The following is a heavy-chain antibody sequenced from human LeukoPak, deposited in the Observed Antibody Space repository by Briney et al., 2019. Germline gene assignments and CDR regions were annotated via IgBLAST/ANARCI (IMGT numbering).Heavy chain of an antibody. Sequence: GGSLRLSCAASGFTFSSYWMHWVRQAPGKGLVWVSRINSDGSSTSYADSVKGRFTISRDNAKNTLYLQMNGLRAEDTAVYYCASNLDPYYMDVWGKGTTVTVSS. J-gene: IGHJ6*03. CDR3: ASNLDPYYMDV. CDR2: INSDGSST. V-gene: IGHV3-74*01. D-gene: IGHD3/OR15-3a*01. CDR1: GFTFSSYW.